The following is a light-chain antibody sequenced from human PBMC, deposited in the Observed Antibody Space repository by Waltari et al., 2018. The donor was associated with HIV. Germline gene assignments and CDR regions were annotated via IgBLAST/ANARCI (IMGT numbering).Light chain of an antibody. CDR1: QDISNY. CDR2: DAS. CDR3: QQYDNLAPIT. V-gene: IGKV1-33*01. Sequence: DIQMTQSPSSLSASVGDRVTITCQASQDISNYLNWYQQKPGKAPKLLIYDASNLETGVPSRLSGSGSGTDFTFTISSLQPEDIATYYCQQYDNLAPITFGQGTRLEIK. J-gene: IGKJ5*01.